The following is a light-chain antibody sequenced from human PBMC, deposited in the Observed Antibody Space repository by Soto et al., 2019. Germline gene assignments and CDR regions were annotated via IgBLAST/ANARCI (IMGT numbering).Light chain of an antibody. Sequence: EITLTPSPVSRAWHTGEKANVSCMVSQSITGSYLSWYQQTPDQAPRLLIYGASSRATGVPDRFSGSGSGTDFPPTISRLPPEDFTVYYCQQYYSTPLTFCGGTNVDI. J-gene: IGKJ4*01. CDR3: QQYYSTPLT. CDR1: QSITGSY. CDR2: GAS. V-gene: IGKV3-20*01.